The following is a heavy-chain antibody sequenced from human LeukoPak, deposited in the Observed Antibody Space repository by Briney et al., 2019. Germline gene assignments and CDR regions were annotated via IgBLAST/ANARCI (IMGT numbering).Heavy chain of an antibody. CDR3: AAGGTAYYYFDY. V-gene: IGHV3-21*01. CDR1: GFTFSSYS. D-gene: IGHD2-21*01. CDR2: ISSSSSYI. Sequence: PGGSLRLSCAASGFTFSSYSMNWVRQAPGKGLEWVSSISSSSSYIYYADSAKGRFTISRDNAKNSLYLQMNSLRAEDTAVYYCAAGGTAYYYFDYWGQGTLVTVSS. J-gene: IGHJ4*02.